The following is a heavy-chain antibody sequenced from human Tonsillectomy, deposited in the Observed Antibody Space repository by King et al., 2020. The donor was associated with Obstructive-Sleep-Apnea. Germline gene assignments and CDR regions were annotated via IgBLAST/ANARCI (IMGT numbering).Heavy chain of an antibody. CDR1: GGSFSSYY. Sequence: VQLQQWGAGLLKPSETLSLTCAVYGGSFSSYYWNWIRQPPGKGLEWIGEINHSGSTNYNPSLKSRVTISLDTYKNQFSLKLSSVTAADTAVYYCARGRASAAGKVLPSNYWGQGSLVTVSS. V-gene: IGHV4-34*01. J-gene: IGHJ4*02. CDR3: ARGRASAAGKVLPSNY. D-gene: IGHD6-13*01. CDR2: INHSGST.